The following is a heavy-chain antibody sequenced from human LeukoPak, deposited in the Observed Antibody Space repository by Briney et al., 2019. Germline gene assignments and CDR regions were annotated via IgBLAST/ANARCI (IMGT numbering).Heavy chain of an antibody. CDR3: AKDGSTYSGYDR. D-gene: IGHD5-12*01. CDR2: IWYDGTNK. Sequence: GGSLRLSCVASGFNFSSYAMSWVRQAPGKRLEWVAVIWYDGTNKYYADSVKGRFTISRDNSKNTLYLQMNSLRAEDTAVYYCAKDGSTYSGYDRWGQGTLVTVSS. CDR1: GFNFSSYA. J-gene: IGHJ4*02. V-gene: IGHV3-30*02.